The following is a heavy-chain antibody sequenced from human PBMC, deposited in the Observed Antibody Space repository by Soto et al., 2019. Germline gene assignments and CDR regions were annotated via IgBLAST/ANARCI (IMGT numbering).Heavy chain of an antibody. J-gene: IGHJ4*02. V-gene: IGHV3-30-3*01. CDR3: ARDGAGVRFLEWLLSPYFDY. Sequence: GGSLRLSCAASGFTFSSYAMHWVRQAPGKGLEWVAVISYDGSNKYYADSVEGRFTISRDNSKNTLYLQMNSLRAEDTAVYYCARDGAGVRFLEWLLSPYFDYWGQGTLVTVS. CDR2: ISYDGSNK. D-gene: IGHD3-3*01. CDR1: GFTFSSYA.